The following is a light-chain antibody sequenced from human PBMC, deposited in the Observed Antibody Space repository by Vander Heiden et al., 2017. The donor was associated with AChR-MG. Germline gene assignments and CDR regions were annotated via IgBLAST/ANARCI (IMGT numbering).Light chain of an antibody. Sequence: IVLTQSPGTLSLSPGERATLSCRASQNLDSYYLVWYQQKPGQAPRLLSYGASTRATGIPDRFSGSGSGTDFTLTISRLEPDDVAVYYCQQYGYLPVLTFGGGTKVEI. CDR3: QQYGYLPVLT. CDR2: GAS. CDR1: QNLDSYY. V-gene: IGKV3-20*01. J-gene: IGKJ4*01.